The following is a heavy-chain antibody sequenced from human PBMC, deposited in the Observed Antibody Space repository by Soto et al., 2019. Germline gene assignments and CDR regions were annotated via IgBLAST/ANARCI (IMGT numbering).Heavy chain of an antibody. CDR1: VYTFTTYW. Sequence: PGESLKISCKASVYTFTTYWIAWVRQMPGKGLEWMGIIYPGDSDTRYGPSFQGQVTISADKSTTTAYLQWGSLKASDTAMYYCARAPARVDFDYWGQGTLVTVSS. CDR2: IYPGDSDT. V-gene: IGHV5-51*01. CDR3: ARAPARVDFDY. J-gene: IGHJ4*02.